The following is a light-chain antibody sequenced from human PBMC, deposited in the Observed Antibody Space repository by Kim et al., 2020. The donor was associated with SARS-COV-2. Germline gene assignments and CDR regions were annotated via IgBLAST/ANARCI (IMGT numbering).Light chain of an antibody. J-gene: IGKJ2*01. CDR1: QSVGSGY. V-gene: IGKV3-20*01. CDR3: QQYGSSPYT. Sequence: LSPGERATLSCRASQSVGSGYVAWYQQRPGQSPRLLIHGVVTRAAGVPERFGASGSETYFTLTINKLEPEDFGMYFCQQYGSSPYTFGQGTKLEI. CDR2: GVV.